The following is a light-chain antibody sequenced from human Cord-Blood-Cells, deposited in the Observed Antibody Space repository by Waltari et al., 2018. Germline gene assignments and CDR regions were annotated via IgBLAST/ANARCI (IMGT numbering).Light chain of an antibody. CDR2: DVS. CDR1: SSDVGGDNY. V-gene: IGLV2-14*01. J-gene: IGLJ2*01. CDR3: SSYTSSSTVV. Sequence: QSATTQPAPVYGSPGQSMIISCPATSSDVGGDNYVSWSQQHPGKVPKLMIYDVSTRPSGVSNRFTGSTSGNTASLTISGLQAEDEADYYCSSYTSSSTVVFGGGTKLTGL.